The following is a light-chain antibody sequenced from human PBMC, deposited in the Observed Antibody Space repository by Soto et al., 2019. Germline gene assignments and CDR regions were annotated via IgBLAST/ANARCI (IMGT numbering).Light chain of an antibody. Sequence: DIQMTQSPSSLSASVGERVTITCRTSENIVRYLNWYQQKPGKAPSLLIYGAFRLQNGVPSRFRGSGSGTDFTLTISSLQREDFATYYCQQSYTPPRTFGQGTKVENK. V-gene: IGKV1-39*01. CDR1: ENIVRY. CDR3: QQSYTPPRT. CDR2: GAF. J-gene: IGKJ1*01.